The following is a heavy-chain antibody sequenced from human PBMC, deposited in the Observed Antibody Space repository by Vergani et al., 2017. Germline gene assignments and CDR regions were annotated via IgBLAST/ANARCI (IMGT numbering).Heavy chain of an antibody. Sequence: VQLVESGGGVVQPGGSLRLSCAASGFTFSSYGMHWVRQAPGKGLEWVSAISGSGGSTYYADSVKGRFTISRDNSKNTLYLQMNSLRAEDTAVYYCAKGVVVVPAAIGAMDVWGQGTTVTVSS. V-gene: IGHV3-23*04. J-gene: IGHJ6*02. D-gene: IGHD2-2*02. CDR2: ISGSGGST. CDR1: GFTFSSYG. CDR3: AKGVVVVPAAIGAMDV.